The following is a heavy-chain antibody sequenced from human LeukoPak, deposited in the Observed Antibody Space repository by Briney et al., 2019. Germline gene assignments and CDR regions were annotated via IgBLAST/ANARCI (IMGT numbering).Heavy chain of an antibody. CDR2: IYYTGST. D-gene: IGHD3-10*01. CDR3: ARGYDHSGGTRTVFDH. V-gene: IGHV4-59*01. Sequence: SETLSLTCTVSGDSITTYYWSWIRQSPGKGLEWIGHIYYTGSTNYNPSLKSRVTISVDTSKNQFSLRLNSVTDADTAVYYCARGYDHSGGTRTVFDHWGQGALVTVSS. J-gene: IGHJ4*02. CDR1: GDSITTYY.